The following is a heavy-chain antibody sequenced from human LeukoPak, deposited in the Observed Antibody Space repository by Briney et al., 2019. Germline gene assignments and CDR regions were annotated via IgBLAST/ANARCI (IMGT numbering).Heavy chain of an antibody. J-gene: IGHJ4*02. CDR1: GYTFTSYG. CDR3: ARDPRRVSTSSLDY. D-gene: IGHD2/OR15-2a*01. V-gene: IGHV1-18*01. Sequence: ASVKVSCKASGYTFTSYGISWVRQAPGQGLEWMGWISAYNGNTNYAQKLQGRVTMTTDTSTSTAYMELRSLRSDDTAVYYCARDPRRVSTSSLDYWGQGTLVTVSS. CDR2: ISAYNGNT.